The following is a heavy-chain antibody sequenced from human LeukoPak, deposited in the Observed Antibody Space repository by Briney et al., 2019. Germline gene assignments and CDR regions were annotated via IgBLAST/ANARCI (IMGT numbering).Heavy chain of an antibody. D-gene: IGHD1-14*01. CDR1: GDSISSYY. J-gene: IGHJ4*02. Sequence: SETLPLTCTVSGDSISSYYWSWIRQPPGKGLEWIGEINHSGSTNYNPSLKSRVTISVDTSKNQFSLKLSSVTAADTAVYYCARGQPPGYWGQGTLVTVSS. V-gene: IGHV4-34*01. CDR3: ARGQPPGY. CDR2: INHSGST.